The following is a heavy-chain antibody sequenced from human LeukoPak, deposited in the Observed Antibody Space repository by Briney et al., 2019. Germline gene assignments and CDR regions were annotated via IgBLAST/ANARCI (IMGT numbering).Heavy chain of an antibody. V-gene: IGHV6-1*01. CDR2: TYYRSKWYN. CDR1: GDSVSSNSAA. CDR3: ARVSGSYYYVNWFDP. Sequence: SQTLSLTCAISGDSVSSNSAAWNWIRQSPSRGLEWLGRTYYRSKWYNDYAVSVKNRITINPDTSKNQFSLQLNSVTPEDTAVYYCARVSGSYYYVNWFDPWGQGTLVTVSS. D-gene: IGHD1-26*01. J-gene: IGHJ5*02.